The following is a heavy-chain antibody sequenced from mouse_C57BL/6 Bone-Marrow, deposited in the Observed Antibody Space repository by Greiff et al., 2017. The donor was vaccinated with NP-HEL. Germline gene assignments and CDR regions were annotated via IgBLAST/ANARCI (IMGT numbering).Heavy chain of an antibody. CDR3: AGRLVDY. CDR2: ISGGGGNT. J-gene: IGHJ2*01. V-gene: IGHV5-9*01. D-gene: IGHD4-1*01. CDR1: GYTFSSYT. Sequence: EVKLMESGGGLVKPGGSVKLSCAASGYTFSSYTMSWVRQTPEKRLEWVATISGGGGNTYYTDSVKGRFTIAKDNAKNTPYLQMSSLRSEDADLYYCAGRLVDYWGQGTTLTVSS.